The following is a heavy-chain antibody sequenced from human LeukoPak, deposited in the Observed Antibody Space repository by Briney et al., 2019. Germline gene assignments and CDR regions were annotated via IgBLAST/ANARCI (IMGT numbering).Heavy chain of an antibody. CDR1: GYTFTSYG. J-gene: IGHJ6*03. V-gene: IGHV1-18*01. Sequence: ASVKVSCKASGYTFTSYGISWVRQAPGQGLEWMGWISAYNGNTNYAQKLQGRVTMTTDTSTSTAYMELRSLRSDDTAVYYCARKWIGLSSSWYPHYMDVWGKGTTVTVSS. CDR3: ARKWIGLSSSWYPHYMDV. D-gene: IGHD6-13*01. CDR2: ISAYNGNT.